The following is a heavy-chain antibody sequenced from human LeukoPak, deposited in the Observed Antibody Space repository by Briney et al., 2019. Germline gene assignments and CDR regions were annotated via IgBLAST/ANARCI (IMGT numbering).Heavy chain of an antibody. Sequence: GGSLRLSCAASGFTFSSFVVSWVRQAPGKGLKRVSSISGDGERTYYADSVKGRFTISRDNSKNTLYLQMNSLRAEDTAVSYCAKEGVAVTSRGAYFDYWGQGTLVTVSS. CDR1: GFTFSSFV. V-gene: IGHV3-23*01. CDR3: AKEGVAVTSRGAYFDY. D-gene: IGHD4-17*01. J-gene: IGHJ4*02. CDR2: ISGDGERT.